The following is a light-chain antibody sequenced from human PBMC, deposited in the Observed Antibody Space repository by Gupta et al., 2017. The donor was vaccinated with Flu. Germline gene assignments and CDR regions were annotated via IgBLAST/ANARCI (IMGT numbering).Light chain of an antibody. CDR3: QVWDINSAHRV. J-gene: IGLJ3*02. V-gene: IGLV3-21*02. CDR1: NIGSKN. Sequence: SYVLTQPPSVTVAPGQTARITCGGNNIGSKNVHWYQQKPGQAPVLVVYDDSDRPSGIPERCSGSNSGNTATLTINRVEAGDEADYFCQVWDINSAHRVFGGGTKLTVL. CDR2: DDS.